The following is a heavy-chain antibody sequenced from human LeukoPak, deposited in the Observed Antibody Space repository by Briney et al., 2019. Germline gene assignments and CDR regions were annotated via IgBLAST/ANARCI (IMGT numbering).Heavy chain of an antibody. J-gene: IGHJ4*02. D-gene: IGHD5-24*01. CDR3: AKDYSAYNYLADFDY. CDR1: GFTFNSYD. CDR2: ISGSGGT. V-gene: IGHV3-23*01. Sequence: GGSLRLSCAASGFTFNSYDMSWVRQAPGKGLEWVSAISGSGGTYYAESVKGRFTVSRDNSNNTLYLQMDVMRAEDTAVYYCAKDYSAYNYLADFDYWGPGTLVTVS.